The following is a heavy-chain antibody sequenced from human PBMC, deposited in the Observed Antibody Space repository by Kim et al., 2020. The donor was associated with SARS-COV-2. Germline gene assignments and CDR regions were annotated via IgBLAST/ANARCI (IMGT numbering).Heavy chain of an antibody. V-gene: IGHV7-4-1*02. D-gene: IGHD3-10*01. CDR1: GYTFANYT. CDR3: ARSGVMDV. CDR2: INTNTGNP. Sequence: ASVKVSCKASGYTFANYTMNWVRQAPGRGLEWMGWINTNTGNPTYAQGFTGRFVFSLDTSVSTAYLQISSLKAKDTVVYYCARSGVMDVWGQGTTVTVSS. J-gene: IGHJ6*02.